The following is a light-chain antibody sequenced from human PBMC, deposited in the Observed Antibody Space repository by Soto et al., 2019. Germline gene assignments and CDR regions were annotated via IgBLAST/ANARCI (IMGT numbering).Light chain of an antibody. V-gene: IGKV3-15*01. Sequence: TQSPRTLSLSPGERDILSCRASQSVSSSLAWYQQKPGPAPRLVIYGASTRASGIPARFSGSGSGTEFTLTISCLQSEDFAVYDCQQYNNWCPFTFCRGGRLEI. CDR3: QQYNNWCPFT. CDR2: GAS. CDR1: QSVSSS. J-gene: IGKJ5*01.